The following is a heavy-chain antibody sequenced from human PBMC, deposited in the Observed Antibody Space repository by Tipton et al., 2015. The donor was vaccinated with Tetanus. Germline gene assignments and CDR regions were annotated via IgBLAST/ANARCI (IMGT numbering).Heavy chain of an antibody. D-gene: IGHD1-1*01. CDR3: ARANNDIPKKGPFDS. J-gene: IGHJ4*02. Sequence: TLSLTCTVSGGSVSGSSHYWSWIRQPPGKQLEWVGYIYHSGNTNHNPSLKSRVTISFGTSKNQFSLNLESVTPADTAVYYCARANNDIPKKGPFDSWGQGTLVIVSS. CDR2: IYHSGNT. V-gene: IGHV4-61*01. CDR1: GGSVSGSSHY.